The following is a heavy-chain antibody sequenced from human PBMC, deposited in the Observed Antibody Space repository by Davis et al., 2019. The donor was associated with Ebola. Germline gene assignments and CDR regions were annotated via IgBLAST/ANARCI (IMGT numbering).Heavy chain of an antibody. V-gene: IGHV1-18*04. D-gene: IGHD3-10*01. Sequence: AASVKVSCKASGYTFTSYGISWVRQAPGQGLEWMGWISAYNGNTNYAQKLQGRVTMTTDTSTSTAYMELRSLRSDDTAVYYCARVSRITMVRGVFDWFDPWGQGTLVTVSS. CDR3: ARVSRITMVRGVFDWFDP. CDR1: GYTFTSYG. CDR2: ISAYNGNT. J-gene: IGHJ5*02.